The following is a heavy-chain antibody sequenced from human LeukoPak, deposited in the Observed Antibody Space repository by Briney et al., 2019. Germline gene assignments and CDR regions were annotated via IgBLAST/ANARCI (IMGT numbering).Heavy chain of an antibody. CDR2: IIPIFGTA. Sequence: GASVKVSCKASGGTFSSYAISWVRQAPGQGLEWMGGIIPIFGTANYAQKFQGRVTITADESTSTAYMELSSLRSEDTAVYYCARAPYCGGDCYSPAFNYYYYMDVWDKGTTVTVSS. J-gene: IGHJ6*03. CDR1: GGTFSSYA. D-gene: IGHD2-21*01. V-gene: IGHV1-69*13. CDR3: ARAPYCGGDCYSPAFNYYYYMDV.